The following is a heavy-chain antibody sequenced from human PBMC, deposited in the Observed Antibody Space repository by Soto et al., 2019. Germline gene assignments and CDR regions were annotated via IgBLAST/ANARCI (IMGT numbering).Heavy chain of an antibody. V-gene: IGHV3-33*01. J-gene: IGHJ3*02. Sequence: QVQLVEPGGGVVQPGRSLRLSCAASGFTFSSYGMHWVRQAPGKGLEWVAVIWYDGSNKYYADSVKGRFTISRDNSKNTLYLQMNSLRAEDTAVYYCARDRAYNWNDADAFDIWGQGTMVTVSS. CDR3: ARDRAYNWNDADAFDI. D-gene: IGHD1-20*01. CDR1: GFTFSSYG. CDR2: IWYDGSNK.